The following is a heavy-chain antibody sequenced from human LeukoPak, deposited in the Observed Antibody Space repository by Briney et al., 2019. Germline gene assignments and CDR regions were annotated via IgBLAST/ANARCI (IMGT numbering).Heavy chain of an antibody. CDR1: GFTFSSYS. J-gene: IGHJ6*02. Sequence: GGSLRLSCAASGFTFSSYSMSWVRQAPGKGLEWVSSITTSSTYISYADSVKGRFTISRDNSKNTLYLQMNSQRAEDTAVYYCAKDRKDKYDSSGYSFDYGMDVWGQGTTVTVSS. CDR2: ITTSSTYI. V-gene: IGHV3-21*01. D-gene: IGHD3-22*01. CDR3: AKDRKDKYDSSGYSFDYGMDV.